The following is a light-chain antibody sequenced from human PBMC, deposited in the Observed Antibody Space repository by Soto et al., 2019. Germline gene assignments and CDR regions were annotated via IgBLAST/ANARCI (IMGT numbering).Light chain of an antibody. CDR1: QSVSSN. CDR3: QQYHNWPPST. J-gene: IGKJ1*01. V-gene: IGKV3-15*01. CDR2: GAS. Sequence: EIVMTQSPATLSVSPGERATLSCRASQSVSSNLAWYQQKPGQAPRLLMYGASTRAAGTPARFRGSGSGTEFTLTISSLQSEDFAVFYCQQYHNWPPSTFGQGTKVEMK.